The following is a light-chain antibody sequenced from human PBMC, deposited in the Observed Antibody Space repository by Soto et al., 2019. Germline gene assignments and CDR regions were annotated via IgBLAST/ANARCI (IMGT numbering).Light chain of an antibody. J-gene: IGKJ1*01. CDR2: RAS. Sequence: EIVLTQSPCTLSLSPGERATLSCRAGQTIYSNVAWYQQRPGQAPRLLIYRASTRATGVPARFSGSGSGTEFTLTISGLQSEDFALYYCQQYQNLWTFGQGTKVDIK. CDR1: QTIYSN. CDR3: QQYQNLWT. V-gene: IGKV3-15*01.